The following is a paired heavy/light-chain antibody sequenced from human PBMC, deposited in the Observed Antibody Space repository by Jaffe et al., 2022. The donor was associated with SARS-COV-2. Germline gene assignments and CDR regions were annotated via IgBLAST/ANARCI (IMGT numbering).Light chain of an antibody. CDR3: SSYTSSGTLV. V-gene: IGLV2-14*03. J-gene: IGLJ3*02. CDR2: DVS. Sequence: QSALTQPASVSGSPGQSITISCTGISSDVGGYKYVSWYQQHAGKAPKLTIYDVSNRPSGVSDRFFGSKSGNTASLTISGLQAEDEADYYCSSYTSSGTLVFGGGTKLTVL. CDR1: SSDVGGYKY.
Heavy chain of an antibody. J-gene: IGHJ6*03. Sequence: EVQLVDSGGGLVKPGGSLRLSCAASGFTFSIYTMHWVRQAPGKGLEWVSSISTSSSHIYYADSVKGRFTISRDNAKNSLYLQMNSLGAEDMAVYYCARASRYYYDSSGPYFFYYYYYMDVWGKGSTVTVSS. CDR2: ISTSSSHI. CDR1: GFTFSIYT. D-gene: IGHD3-22*01. V-gene: IGHV3-21*01. CDR3: ARASRYYYDSSGPYFFYYYYYMDV.